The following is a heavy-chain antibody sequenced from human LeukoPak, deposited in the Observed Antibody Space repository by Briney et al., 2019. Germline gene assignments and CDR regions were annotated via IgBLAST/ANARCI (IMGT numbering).Heavy chain of an antibody. CDR1: GFNFNHAW. Sequence: PGGSLRLSCVASGFNFNHAWMAWGRQVPGKGLEWVGRIKSKNDGETIDLAAPVRGRFTISRDDSKNTLYLQMNSLKTEDTAVYYCTTVISLAVAGEEYFQHWGQGTLVTVSS. CDR3: TTVISLAVAGEEYFQH. J-gene: IGHJ1*01. V-gene: IGHV3-15*01. CDR2: IKSKNDGETI. D-gene: IGHD6-19*01.